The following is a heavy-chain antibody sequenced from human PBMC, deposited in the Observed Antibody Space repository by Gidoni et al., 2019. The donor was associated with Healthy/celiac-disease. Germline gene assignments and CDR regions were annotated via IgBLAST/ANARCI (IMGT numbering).Heavy chain of an antibody. CDR1: GGTFSSYA. J-gene: IGHJ6*03. Sequence: QVQLVQSGAEVQKPGSSVKVSCKASGGTFSSYAISWVRQAPGQGLEWLGGIIPIFGTANYAQKFQGRVTITADESTSTAYMELSSLRSEDTAVYYCATGASLNYYYYYMDVWGKGTTVTVSS. CDR3: ATGASLNYYYYYMDV. CDR2: IIPIFGTA. V-gene: IGHV1-69*01.